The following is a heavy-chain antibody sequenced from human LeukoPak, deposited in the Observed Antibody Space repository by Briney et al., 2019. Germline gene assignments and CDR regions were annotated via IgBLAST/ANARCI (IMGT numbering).Heavy chain of an antibody. J-gene: IGHJ4*02. CDR3: ARGAYYYDSSGDFDY. CDR1: GFTFSSYA. V-gene: IGHV3-23*01. Sequence: PGGSLRLSCAASGFTFSSYAMSWVRQAPGKGLEWVSAISGSGGSTYYADSVKGRFTISRDNSRNTLYLQMNSLRAEDTAVYYCARGAYYYDSSGDFDYWGQGTLVTVSS. CDR2: ISGSGGST. D-gene: IGHD3-22*01.